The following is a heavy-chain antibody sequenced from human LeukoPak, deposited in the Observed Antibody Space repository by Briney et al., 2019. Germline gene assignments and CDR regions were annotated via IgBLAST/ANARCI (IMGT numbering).Heavy chain of an antibody. Sequence: GGSLRLSCAASGFTFSSYAMSWVRQAPGKGLEWVSAISGSGGSTYYADSVKGRFTISRDNSKNTLYLQMNSLRAEGTAVYYCAKAVLGASTSCCEDAFDIWDRGTMVTVSS. CDR1: GFTFSSYA. CDR3: AKAVLGASTSCCEDAFDI. CDR2: ISGSGGST. J-gene: IGHJ3*02. D-gene: IGHD2-2*01. V-gene: IGHV3-23*01.